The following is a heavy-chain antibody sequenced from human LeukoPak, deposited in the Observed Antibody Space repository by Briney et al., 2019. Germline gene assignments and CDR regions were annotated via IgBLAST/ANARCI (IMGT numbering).Heavy chain of an antibody. CDR2: MNPGSGDT. Sequence: ASVKVSCKASGYTFTTYDMTWVRQATGQGLEWMGWMNPGSGDTAYAQKFQDRVTMTRDTSISTAYMELSSLESEDTAVYYCARGVVVVPAAISALVYYYMDVWGKGTTVTVSS. CDR1: GYTFTTYD. J-gene: IGHJ6*03. CDR3: ARGVVVVPAAISALVYYYMDV. D-gene: IGHD2-2*01. V-gene: IGHV1-8*01.